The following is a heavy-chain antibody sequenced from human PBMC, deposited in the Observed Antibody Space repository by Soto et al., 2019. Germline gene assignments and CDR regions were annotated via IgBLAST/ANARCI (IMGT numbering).Heavy chain of an antibody. Sequence: QITLKESGPTLVKPTQTLTLTCTFSAFSLNTSGVGVGWVRQPPGRALEWLAVIYWTDDKRYSPSLKSRLSITKDTSKNQVVLTMTNMDPMDTAIFFCAHKLPVTTSAFDIWGQGTMVTVSS. V-gene: IGHV2-5*01. D-gene: IGHD4-17*01. CDR3: AHKLPVTTSAFDI. CDR2: IYWTDDK. CDR1: AFSLNTSGVG. J-gene: IGHJ3*02.